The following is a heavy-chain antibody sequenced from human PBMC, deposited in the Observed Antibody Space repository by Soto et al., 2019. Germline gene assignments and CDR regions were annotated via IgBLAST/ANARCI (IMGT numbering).Heavy chain of an antibody. CDR2: ISYDGSNK. J-gene: IGHJ6*02. CDR1: GFTFSSYG. V-gene: IGHV3-30*18. CDR3: AKDRSSSWWGGGMDV. Sequence: SGGSLRLSCAASGFTFSSYGMHWVRQAPGKGLEWVAVISYDGSNKYYADSVKGRFTISRDNSKNTLYLQMNSLRAEDTAVYYCAKDRSSSWWGGGMDVWGQGTTVTVSS. D-gene: IGHD6-13*01.